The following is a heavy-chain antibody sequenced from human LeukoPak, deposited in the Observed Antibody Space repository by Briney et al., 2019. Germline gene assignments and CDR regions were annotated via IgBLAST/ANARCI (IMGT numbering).Heavy chain of an antibody. CDR3: SRGFTAQLAFVAG. V-gene: IGHV3-64*01. CDR1: GFTFSNYA. J-gene: IGHJ6*04. D-gene: IGHD3-3*02. CDR2: ISYNGGST. Sequence: GGSLRLSCAASGFTFSNYAMHWVRQAPGKGLEYVSAISYNGGSTYYASSVKGRFTISRDNSKNTLYLQMGSLRAEDMAVYYCSRGFTAQLAFVAGGDKGPTVTFSA.